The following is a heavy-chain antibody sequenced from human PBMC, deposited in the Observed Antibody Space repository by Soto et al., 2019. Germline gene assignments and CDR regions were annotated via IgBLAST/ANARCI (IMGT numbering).Heavy chain of an antibody. D-gene: IGHD3-22*01. CDR2: ISGSGGST. J-gene: IGHJ4*02. V-gene: IGHV3-23*01. CDR1: VFTFISYA. Sequence: PGGSLRLSCAASVFTFISYAMSWVRQAPGKGLEWVSAISGSGGSTYYADSVKGRFTISRDNSKNTLYLQMNSLRAEDTAVYYCAKDGESITMIVGDDYWGQGTLVTVSS. CDR3: AKDGESITMIVGDDY.